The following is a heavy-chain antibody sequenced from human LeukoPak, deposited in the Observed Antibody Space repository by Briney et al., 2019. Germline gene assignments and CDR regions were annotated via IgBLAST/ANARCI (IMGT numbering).Heavy chain of an antibody. CDR3: ARSGDYYDSSGYLLGYYYYMDV. CDR2: ISGSGGST. CDR1: GFTFSSYA. D-gene: IGHD3-22*01. V-gene: IGHV3-23*01. J-gene: IGHJ6*03. Sequence: PGGSLRLSCAASGFTFSSYAMSWDRQAPGKGLEWVSAISGSGGSTYYADSVKGRFTISRDNSKNTLYLQMNSLRAEDTAVYYCARSGDYYDSSGYLLGYYYYMDVWGKGTTVTVSS.